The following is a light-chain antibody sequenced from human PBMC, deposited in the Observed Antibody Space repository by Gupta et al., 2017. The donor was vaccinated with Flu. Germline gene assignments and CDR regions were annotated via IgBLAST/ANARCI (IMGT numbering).Light chain of an antibody. CDR3: QSYDTSLSDWV. CDR2: GSS. Sequence: QSVLTQPPSVSGAPGQRVTIPCTGSSSNIGAGYDVHWYQQLPGTAPKVLIYGSSNRPSGVPDRFFGSKSGTSASLAITGLQAEDEADYYCQSYDTSLSDWVFGGGTKVTAL. CDR1: SSNIGAGYD. J-gene: IGLJ3*02. V-gene: IGLV1-40*01.